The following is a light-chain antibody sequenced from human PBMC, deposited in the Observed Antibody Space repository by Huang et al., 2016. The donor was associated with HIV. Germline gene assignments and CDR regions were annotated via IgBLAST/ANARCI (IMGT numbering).Light chain of an antibody. CDR1: QSVLYNSNNKKS. V-gene: IGKV4-1*01. CDR3: QQYYSTPYT. Sequence: DIVMTQSPDSLAVSLVERATINCKSIQSVLYNSNNKKSLAWYEQKPGHPPKLLIYLALNRESGVPYRFSGSGSGPDFTLTISSLQAEDVAVYYCQQYYSTPYTFGQGTKLEIK. CDR2: LAL. J-gene: IGKJ2*01.